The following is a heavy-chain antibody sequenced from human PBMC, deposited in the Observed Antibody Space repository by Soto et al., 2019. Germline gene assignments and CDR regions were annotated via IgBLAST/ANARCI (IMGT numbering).Heavy chain of an antibody. J-gene: IGHJ4*02. V-gene: IGHV3-23*01. CDR2: ITDSGDDT. CDR3: AKLGSSSWSPHYYFDY. D-gene: IGHD2-2*01. CDR1: GFTFNNYA. Sequence: EVQLLESGGGLVQPGGSLRLSCAASGFTFNNYAMGWVRQAPGKGLEWVSAITDSGDDTYYIDSVKGRFTISRDNSKSTLYLQMNSLRAEVTAIYYCAKLGSSSWSPHYYFDYWGQGTLVTVSS.